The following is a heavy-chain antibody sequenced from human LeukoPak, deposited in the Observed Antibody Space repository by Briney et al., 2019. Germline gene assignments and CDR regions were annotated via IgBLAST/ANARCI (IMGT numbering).Heavy chain of an antibody. J-gene: IGHJ4*02. CDR1: GFTFRNYA. D-gene: IGHD3-22*01. Sequence: GGSLRLSCAASGFTFRNYAMSWVRQAPGKGLEWVSAIGSSGSSTYYADSVKGRFTISRDNSKDTLYLQMNSLRAEDTAVYYCAKGILRTYDSSGGWGQGTLVTVSS. CDR3: AKGILRTYDSSGG. V-gene: IGHV3-23*01. CDR2: IGSSGSST.